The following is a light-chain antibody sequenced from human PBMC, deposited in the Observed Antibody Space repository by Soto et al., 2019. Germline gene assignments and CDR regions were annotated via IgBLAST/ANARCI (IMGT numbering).Light chain of an antibody. CDR2: GAS. J-gene: IGKJ1*01. Sequence: DIQMTQSPSSLSASVGDRVTITCRASQSISSYLNWYQQKPGKAPKLLIYGASSLQSGVPSRFSGSGSGTDFTLTISSLQPEDFATYYCQQSYSTPPTFGQGTKV. V-gene: IGKV1-39*01. CDR1: QSISSY. CDR3: QQSYSTPPT.